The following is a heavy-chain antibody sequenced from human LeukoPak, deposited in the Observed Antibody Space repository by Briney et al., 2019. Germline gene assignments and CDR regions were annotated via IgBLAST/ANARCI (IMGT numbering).Heavy chain of an antibody. V-gene: IGHV3-23*01. CDR2: ISGSGGST. J-gene: IGHJ4*02. D-gene: IGHD3-3*01. CDR1: GFTFSSYA. Sequence: GGSLRLSRAASGFTFSSYAMSWVRQAPGKGLEWVSAISGSGGSTYYADSVKGRFTISRDNSKNTLYLQMNSLRAEDTAVYYCAKDAANYDFWSGYYLYFNYFDYWGQGTLVTVSS. CDR3: AKDAANYDFWSGYYLYFNYFDY.